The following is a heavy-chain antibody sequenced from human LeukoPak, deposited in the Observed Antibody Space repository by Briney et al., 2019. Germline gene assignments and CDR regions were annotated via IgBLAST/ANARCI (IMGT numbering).Heavy chain of an antibody. Sequence: GGSLRLSCAASGFTFSSYEMNWVRQAPGKGLEWVSYISSSGSTIYYADFVKGRFTISRDNAKNSLYLQMNSLRAEDTAVYDCARSDQSAAIDYWGQGTLVTVSS. D-gene: IGHD6-13*01. CDR1: GFTFSSYE. CDR3: ARSDQSAAIDY. J-gene: IGHJ4*02. CDR2: ISSSGSTI. V-gene: IGHV3-48*03.